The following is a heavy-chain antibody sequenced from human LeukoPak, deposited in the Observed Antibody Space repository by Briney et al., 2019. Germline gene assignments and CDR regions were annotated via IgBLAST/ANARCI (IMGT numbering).Heavy chain of an antibody. J-gene: IGHJ4*02. V-gene: IGHV3-23*01. D-gene: IGHD2-15*01. CDR3: AKSRVVDRRGYFDY. Sequence: PGGSLRLSCVASGFTFYIYPMTWVRQSPEKGLEWVSTIGTGGDTYYADSVKGRFTISRDDSKNTLYLQMHSLGAEDTAVYYCAKSRVVDRRGYFDYWGQGTLVTVSS. CDR2: IGTGGDT. CDR1: GFTFYIYP.